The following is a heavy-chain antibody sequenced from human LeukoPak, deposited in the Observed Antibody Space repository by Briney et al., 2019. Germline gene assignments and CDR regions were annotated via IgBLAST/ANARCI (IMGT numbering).Heavy chain of an antibody. CDR1: GFTFSSYA. J-gene: IGHJ4*02. CDR2: ISDSGDST. D-gene: IGHD2-2*02. V-gene: IGHV3-23*01. Sequence: GGSLRPSCAASGFTFSSYAMSWVRQAPGKGLEWVSTISDSGDSTYYADSVKGRFTISRDNSKDTLYLQMNSLRADDTALYYCAKGRRTTSYTGIDYWGQGALVTVSS. CDR3: AKGRRTTSYTGIDY.